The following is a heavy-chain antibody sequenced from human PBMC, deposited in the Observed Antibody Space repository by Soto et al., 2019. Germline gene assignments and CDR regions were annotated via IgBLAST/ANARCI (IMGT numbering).Heavy chain of an antibody. D-gene: IGHD1-26*01. CDR3: ARVGGSYFGAA. Sequence: PGLCMRRSWVASGITLSSYEMNWVRHAPRKGLEWVSYIRSRGRSIYYRYSLKGRFTLSRENARNSPYLQMNNLRPEDTPVHYFARVGGSYFGAAWGQGTLVTVSS. J-gene: IGHJ5*02. CDR1: GITLSSYE. V-gene: IGHV3-48*03. CDR2: IRSRGRSI.